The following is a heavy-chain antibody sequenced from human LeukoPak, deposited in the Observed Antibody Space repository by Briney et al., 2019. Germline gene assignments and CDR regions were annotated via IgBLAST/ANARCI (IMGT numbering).Heavy chain of an antibody. V-gene: IGHV3-23*01. D-gene: IGHD2-15*01. CDR1: GFTFSSYA. CDR2: ISGSGGST. Sequence: GGSLRLSCAASGFTFSSYAMSWVRQAPGKGLEWVSAISGSGGSTYYADSVKGRFTISRDNSKTTLYLQMNSLRAEDTAVYYCAKAFYCSGGSCLNWFDPWGQGTLVTVSS. J-gene: IGHJ5*02. CDR3: AKAFYCSGGSCLNWFDP.